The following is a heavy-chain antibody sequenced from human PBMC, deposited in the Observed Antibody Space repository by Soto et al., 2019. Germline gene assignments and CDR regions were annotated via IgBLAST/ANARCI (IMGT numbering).Heavy chain of an antibody. V-gene: IGHV3-53*01. CDR2: IYSGGST. Sequence: EVQLVESGGGLIQPGGSLRLSCAASGFTVSSNYMSWVRQAPGKGLEWVSVIYSGGSTYYADSVKGRFTISRDNSKNTLYLQMNSLRAGDTAVYYCARVGVGGLMVRELKRQDYWGQGTLVTVSS. J-gene: IGHJ4*02. D-gene: IGHD3-10*01. CDR3: ARVGVGGLMVRELKRQDY. CDR1: GFTVSSNY.